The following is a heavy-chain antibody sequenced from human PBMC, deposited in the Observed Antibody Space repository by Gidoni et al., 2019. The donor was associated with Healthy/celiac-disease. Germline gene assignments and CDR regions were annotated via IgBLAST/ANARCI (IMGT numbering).Heavy chain of an antibody. CDR1: GGSISSGRYY. CDR3: ARARCSGGSCYSWNWFDP. Sequence: QVQLQESGPGLVKPSQTLSLTCTVSGGSISSGRYYWSWIRQPAGKGLEWIGRIYTSGSTNYNPSLKSGVTISVDTSKNQFSLKLSSVTAADTAVYYCARARCSGGSCYSWNWFDPWGQGTLVTVSS. CDR2: IYTSGST. D-gene: IGHD2-15*01. V-gene: IGHV4-61*02. J-gene: IGHJ5*02.